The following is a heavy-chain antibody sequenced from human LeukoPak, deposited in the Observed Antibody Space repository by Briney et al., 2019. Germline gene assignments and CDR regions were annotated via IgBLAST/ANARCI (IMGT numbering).Heavy chain of an antibody. CDR2: INHSGST. V-gene: IGHV4-34*01. CDR3: ARGDLPFDY. CDR1: GGSFSGYY. Sequence: SETLSLTCAVYGGSFSGYYWSWIRQPPGKGLEWIGEINHSGSTNYNPSLKSRVTISVDTSKNQFSLKLSSVTTADTAVYYCARGDLPFDYWGQGTLVTVSS. J-gene: IGHJ4*02.